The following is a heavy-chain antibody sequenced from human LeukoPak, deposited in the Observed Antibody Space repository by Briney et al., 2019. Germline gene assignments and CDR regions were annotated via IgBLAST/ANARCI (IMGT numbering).Heavy chain of an antibody. CDR3: FTQGKWMDV. V-gene: IGHV3-15*01. D-gene: IGHD1-26*01. Sequence: GGSLRLSCAASGFTFSNAWMSWVRQAPGKGLEWVGRIKSKTDGGTTDYAAPVKGRFTISRDNAKNSLYLQMNSLRAEDTAVYYCFTQGKWMDVWGQGTTVTVSS. J-gene: IGHJ6*02. CDR2: IKSKTDGGTT. CDR1: GFTFSNAW.